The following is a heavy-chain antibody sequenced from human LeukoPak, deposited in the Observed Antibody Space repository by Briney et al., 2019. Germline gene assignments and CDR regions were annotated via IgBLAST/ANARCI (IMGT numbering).Heavy chain of an antibody. V-gene: IGHV4-30-2*01. D-gene: IGHD3-22*01. CDR1: GGSISGSGYY. CDR2: IYHTGST. J-gene: IGHJ4*02. CDR3: ARSDRAYYYDSSGYSPFDY. Sequence: PSQTLSLTCTVSGGSISGSGYYWSWIRQPPGKGLEWIGYIYHTGSTYYNPSLASRVTISVDRSKNQFSLKLSSVTAADTAVYYCARSDRAYYYDSSGYSPFDYWGQGILVTVSS.